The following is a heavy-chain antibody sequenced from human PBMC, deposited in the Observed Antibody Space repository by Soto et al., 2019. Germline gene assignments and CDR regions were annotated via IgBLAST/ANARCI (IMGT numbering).Heavy chain of an antibody. CDR3: ARQGLYSYGLDY. Sequence: SETLSLTCTVSGGSISSYYWSWIRQPPGKGLEWIGYIYYSGSTNYNPSLKSRVTISVDTSKNQFPLKLSSVTAADTAVYYCARQGLYSYGLDYWGQGTLVTVSS. V-gene: IGHV4-59*08. D-gene: IGHD5-18*01. CDR1: GGSISSYY. J-gene: IGHJ4*02. CDR2: IYYSGST.